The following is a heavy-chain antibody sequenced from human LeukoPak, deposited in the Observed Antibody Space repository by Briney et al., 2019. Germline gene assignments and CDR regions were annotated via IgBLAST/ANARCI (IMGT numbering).Heavy chain of an antibody. CDR2: INHNGNVN. CDR1: GFTFSSYW. D-gene: IGHD4-17*01. V-gene: IGHV3-7*03. Sequence: PGGSLRLSCAASGFTFSSYWMNWARQAPGKGLEWVASINHNGNVNYYVDSVKGRFTISRDNAKNSLYLQMSNLRAEDTAVYYCARSYDYGDPLGAFDIWGQGTMVTVSS. CDR3: ARSYDYGDPLGAFDI. J-gene: IGHJ3*02.